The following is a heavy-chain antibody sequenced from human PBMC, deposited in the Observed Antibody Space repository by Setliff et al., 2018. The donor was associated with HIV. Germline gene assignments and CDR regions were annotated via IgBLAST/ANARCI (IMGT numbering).Heavy chain of an antibody. CDR2: INNISSTI. Sequence: GGSLRLSCAASGFTFFDYALNWVRQAPGKGLEWVSYINNISSTISYADSVKGRFTISRDNAKSSLYLQMNSLRAEDTAVYYCTRTSRAAYWGRGTLVTVSS. V-gene: IGHV3-48*01. CDR3: TRTSRAAY. CDR1: GFTFFDYA. J-gene: IGHJ4*02. D-gene: IGHD6-25*01.